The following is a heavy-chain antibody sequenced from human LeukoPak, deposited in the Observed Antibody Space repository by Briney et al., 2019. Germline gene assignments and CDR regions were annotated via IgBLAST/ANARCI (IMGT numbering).Heavy chain of an antibody. V-gene: IGHV4-38-2*01. CDR2: IHRGGNT. D-gene: IGHD5-24*01. Sequence: PSETLSLTCAVSRSSISSDYFWGWIRQSPGKGLEWIASIHRGGNTYYNLSLKSRVTISMDTPKNHFSLKLTSVTAADTAVYYCARPRETATARDAFDVWGQGTMVTVSS. CDR1: RSSISSDYF. J-gene: IGHJ3*01. CDR3: ARPRETATARDAFDV.